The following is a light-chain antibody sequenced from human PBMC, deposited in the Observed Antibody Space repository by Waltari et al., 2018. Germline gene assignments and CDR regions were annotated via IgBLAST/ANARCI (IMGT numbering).Light chain of an antibody. J-gene: IGKJ5*01. CDR2: GAS. CDR1: QSVSSSY. CDR3: QQYGSSPPIT. Sequence: EIVLTQSPGTLSLSPVERATLSCRASQSVSSSYLAWYQQKPGQAPRLLIYGASSRATGIPDRFSGSGSGTDCTLTISRLEPEDFAVYYCQQYGSSPPITFGQGTRLEIK. V-gene: IGKV3-20*01.